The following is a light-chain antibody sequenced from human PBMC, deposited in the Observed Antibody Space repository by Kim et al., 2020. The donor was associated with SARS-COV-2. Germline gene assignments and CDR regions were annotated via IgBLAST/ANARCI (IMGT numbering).Light chain of an antibody. V-gene: IGLV2-14*03. Sequence: QSALTQPASVSGSLGQSTTISCTGTISDVGTYNYVCWYQQHPGQAPKLIIYDVNKRPSGVSDRFTGAKSGNTASLTISGLQAEDQADYFCSSYTRHGTYVVFGGGTQLTVL. J-gene: IGLJ2*01. CDR1: ISDVGTYNY. CDR3: SSYTRHGTYVV. CDR2: DVN.